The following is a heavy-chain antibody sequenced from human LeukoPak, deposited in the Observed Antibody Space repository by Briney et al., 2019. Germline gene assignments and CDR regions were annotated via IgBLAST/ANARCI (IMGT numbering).Heavy chain of an antibody. Sequence: AGPLSFSCAASGFTFSSYGRHWRRQAPGKGLEWGAVISYDVGKKYYADSVKGGFTISRENSKNTLYLQMNSLRAEDTPVYYCAKDDYYDTSGYRDWGKGTLVTVYS. J-gene: IGHJ4*02. V-gene: IGHV3-30*18. CDR3: AKDDYYDTSGYRD. CDR1: GFTFSSYG. CDR2: ISYDVGKK. D-gene: IGHD3-22*01.